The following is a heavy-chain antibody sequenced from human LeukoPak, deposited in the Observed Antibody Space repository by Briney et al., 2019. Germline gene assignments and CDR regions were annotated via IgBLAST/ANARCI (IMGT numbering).Heavy chain of an antibody. Sequence: SQTLSLTCAVSGGSISSGGYYWSWIRQHPGKGLEWIGYIYYSGSTYYNPSLKSRVTISVDTSKNQFSLKLSSVTAADTAVYYCARDPAPKYYYDSSGYYRGAFDIWGQGTMVTVSS. CDR3: ARDPAPKYYYDSSGYYRGAFDI. CDR2: IYYSGST. V-gene: IGHV4-31*11. CDR1: GGSISSGGYY. D-gene: IGHD3-22*01. J-gene: IGHJ3*02.